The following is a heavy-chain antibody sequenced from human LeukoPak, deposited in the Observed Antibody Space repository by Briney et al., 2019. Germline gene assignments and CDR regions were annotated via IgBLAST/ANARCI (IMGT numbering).Heavy chain of an antibody. CDR1: GFTFSSYW. J-gene: IGHJ4*02. V-gene: IGHV3-23*01. CDR3: AERFPGEYYFDY. CDR2: ISGSGGST. Sequence: GGSLRLSCAASGFTFSSYWMHWVRQAPGKGLEWVSAISGSGGSTFYADSVKGRFTISRDNSKNTLFLQMNSLRAEDTAVYYCAERFPGEYYFDYWGQGILVTVSS. D-gene: IGHD3-10*01.